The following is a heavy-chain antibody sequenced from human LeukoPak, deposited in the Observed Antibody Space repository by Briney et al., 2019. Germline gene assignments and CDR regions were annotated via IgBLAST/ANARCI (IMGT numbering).Heavy chain of an antibody. CDR2: ISFDGNDK. Sequence: GGSLRLSCAASGFIFNSYVIHWVRQAPGKGLEWVATISFDGNDKYYADSVKGRFTTSRGSSMTTLYLQMNSLRGEDTAVYFCATSWYYFDLWGQGTLVTVSS. D-gene: IGHD2-8*02. CDR1: GFIFNSYV. CDR3: ATSWYYFDL. J-gene: IGHJ4*02. V-gene: IGHV3-30*03.